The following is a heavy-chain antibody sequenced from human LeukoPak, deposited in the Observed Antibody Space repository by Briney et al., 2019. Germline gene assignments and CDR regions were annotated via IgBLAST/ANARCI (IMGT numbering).Heavy chain of an antibody. CDR2: INHSGST. Sequence: SETLSLTCAVYGGSFSGYYWSWIRQPPGKGLEWIGEINHSGSTNCNPSLKSRVTISVDTSKNQFSLKLSSVTAADTAVYYCASPIYGDYTENGFDIWGQGTMVTVSS. CDR1: GGSFSGYY. D-gene: IGHD4-17*01. J-gene: IGHJ3*02. V-gene: IGHV4-34*01. CDR3: ASPIYGDYTENGFDI.